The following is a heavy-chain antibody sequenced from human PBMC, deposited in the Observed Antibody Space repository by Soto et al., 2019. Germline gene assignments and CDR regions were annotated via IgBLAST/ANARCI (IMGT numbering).Heavy chain of an antibody. CDR1: GGTFSSYT. V-gene: IGHV1-69*02. D-gene: IGHD3-9*01. Sequence: SVKVSCTASGGTFSSYTISRVRQAPGQGLEWMGRIIPILGIANYAQKFQGRVTITADKSTSTAYMELSSLRSEDTAVYYCARPGYDILTGSSWDYFDYWGQGTLVTVSS. CDR3: ARPGYDILTGSSWDYFDY. J-gene: IGHJ4*02. CDR2: IIPILGIA.